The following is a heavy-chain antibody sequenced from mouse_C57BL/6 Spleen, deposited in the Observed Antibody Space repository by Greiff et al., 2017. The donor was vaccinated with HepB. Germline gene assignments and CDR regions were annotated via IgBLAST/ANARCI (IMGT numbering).Heavy chain of an antibody. CDR3: ARCHYYGSSYIYAMDY. CDR1: GYTFTSYW. J-gene: IGHJ4*01. CDR2: IHPNSGST. D-gene: IGHD1-1*01. Sequence: QVQLQQPGAELVKPGASVKLSCKASGYTFTSYWMHWVKQRPGQGLEWIGMIHPNSGSTNYNEKFKSKATLTVDKSSSTAYMQLSSLTSEDSAVYYCARCHYYGSSYIYAMDYWGQGTSVTVSS. V-gene: IGHV1-64*01.